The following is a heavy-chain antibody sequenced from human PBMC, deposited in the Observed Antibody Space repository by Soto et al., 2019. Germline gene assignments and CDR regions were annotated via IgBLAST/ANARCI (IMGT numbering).Heavy chain of an antibody. J-gene: IGHJ4*02. CDR2: ISGSGGST. Sequence: GGSLRLSCAASGFTFSSYAMSWVRQAPEKGLEWVSAISGSGGSTYYADSVKGRFTISRDNSKNTLYLQMHSLRAEDTAVYYCAKDRTYDSSGSFDYWGQGTLVTVSS. V-gene: IGHV3-23*01. CDR3: AKDRTYDSSGSFDY. D-gene: IGHD3-22*01. CDR1: GFTFSSYA.